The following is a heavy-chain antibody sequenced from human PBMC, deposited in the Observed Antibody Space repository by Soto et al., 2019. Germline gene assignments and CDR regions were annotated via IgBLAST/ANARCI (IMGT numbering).Heavy chain of an antibody. Sequence: EVQLLESGGGLVQPGGSLRLSCAASGFTFSSYAMSWVRQAPGKGLEWVSAISGSGGSTYYADSVKGRFTISRDNSKNTLYLQMNRLRAEETAVYYCAKPRSSTSYYYYMDVWGKGTTVTVSS. J-gene: IGHJ6*03. CDR3: AKPRSSTSYYYYMDV. V-gene: IGHV3-23*01. CDR2: ISGSGGST. CDR1: GFTFSSYA. D-gene: IGHD2-2*01.